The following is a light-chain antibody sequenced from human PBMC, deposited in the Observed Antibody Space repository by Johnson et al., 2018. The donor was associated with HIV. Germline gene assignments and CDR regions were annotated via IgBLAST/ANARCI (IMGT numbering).Light chain of an antibody. CDR1: SSNIGNNY. Sequence: QSMLTQPPSVSAAPGQKVTISCSGSSSNIGNNYVSWYQQLPGTAPKLLIYENNKRPSGIHERFSGSKFGTSATLGITGLQTGDEADYYCGTWDSSLSAYVFGTGTKVPFL. CDR2: ENN. V-gene: IGLV1-51*02. CDR3: GTWDSSLSAYV. J-gene: IGLJ1*01.